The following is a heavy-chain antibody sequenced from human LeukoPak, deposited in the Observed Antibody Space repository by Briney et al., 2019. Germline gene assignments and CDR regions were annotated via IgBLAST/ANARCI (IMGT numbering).Heavy chain of an antibody. J-gene: IGHJ6*02. CDR3: AGRESSGSYPY. CDR1: GFTFSDSY. V-gene: IGHV3-11*03. Sequence: GGSLRLSCAASGFTFSDSYMSWIRQAPGKGLEWVSFISSTGNYTNYADSVKGRFTISRDNAKNSVYLQMNSLGVNDTAVYYCAGRESSGSYPYWGQGTTVTVSS. D-gene: IGHD3-22*01. CDR2: ISSTGNYT.